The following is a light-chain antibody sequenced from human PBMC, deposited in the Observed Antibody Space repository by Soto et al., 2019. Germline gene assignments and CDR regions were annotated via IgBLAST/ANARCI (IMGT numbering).Light chain of an antibody. CDR1: QSISSW. CDR3: QQYNTYPWP. CDR2: DAS. J-gene: IGKJ1*01. V-gene: IGKV1-5*01. Sequence: DIQVTQSPSTLSASVGDRVTFTCRASQSISSWLAWYQQKPGRAPKLLIYDASTLESGVPSRFSGSGSGTEFTLTISRLQPDDFATYYCQQYNTYPWPFGQGTKVEIK.